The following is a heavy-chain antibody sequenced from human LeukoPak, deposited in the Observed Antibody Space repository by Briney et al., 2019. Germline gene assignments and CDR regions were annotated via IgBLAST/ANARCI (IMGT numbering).Heavy chain of an antibody. CDR3: AREGSSNWGYYFDY. J-gene: IGHJ4*02. V-gene: IGHV3-48*02. CDR2: ISSSSSTI. Sequence: GSLRLSCAASGFTFSSYSMNWVRQAPGKGLEWVSYISSSSSTIYYAGSVKGRFTISRDNAKNSLYLQMNSLRDEDTAVYYCAREGSSNWGYYFDYWGQGTLVTVSS. CDR1: GFTFSSYS. D-gene: IGHD6-13*01.